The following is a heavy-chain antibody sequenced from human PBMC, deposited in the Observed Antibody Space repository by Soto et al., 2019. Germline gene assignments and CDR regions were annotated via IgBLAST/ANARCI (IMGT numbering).Heavy chain of an antibody. V-gene: IGHV1-18*01. CDR3: ARLDSHTGSYNY. D-gene: IGHD1-26*01. J-gene: IGHJ4*01. CDR1: GYTFISYA. Sequence: QVQLVQSGAEVKKPGASVKVSCTTSGYTFISYAINSVRQAPGQGLEWMGWISPSSGNTNYAQNVQGRVTLTRDTSTSTAYMELTSLRSDDTAIYYCARLDSHTGSYNYWGHGTLVTVSS. CDR2: ISPSSGNT.